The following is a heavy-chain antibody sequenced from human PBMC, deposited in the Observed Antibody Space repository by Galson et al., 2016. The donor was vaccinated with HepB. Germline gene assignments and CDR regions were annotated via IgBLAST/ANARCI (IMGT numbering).Heavy chain of an antibody. CDR3: TRVKELGRGFHS. Sequence: CAISWDSVSSNNAGWNWIRXXPSRXXEWLXXTYXXSKWFXXYAESVKRXITIKPDTIKNQFSLQLNSVPVEATAVYYCTRVKELGRGFHSWGQGTLVTVSA. V-gene: IGHV6-1*01. D-gene: IGHD7-27*01. J-gene: IGHJ4*02. CDR1: WDSVSSNNAG. CDR2: TYXXSKWFX.